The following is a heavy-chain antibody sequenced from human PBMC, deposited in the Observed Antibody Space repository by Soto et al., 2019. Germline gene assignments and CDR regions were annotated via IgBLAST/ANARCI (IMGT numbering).Heavy chain of an antibody. Sequence: QVQLQESGPGLVKPSQTLSLTCTVSGDSITTANSYWXXIXQHPGEGLEWIGHIYYSGSTWYNPSLKSRVSIFGDTSKNQFSLNLTSVTAADTAVYYCARQSDYGDSWFFDLWGRGTLVTVSS. J-gene: IGHJ2*01. CDR2: IYYSGST. D-gene: IGHD4-17*01. CDR3: ARQSDYGDSWFFDL. V-gene: IGHV4-31*03. CDR1: GDSITTANSY.